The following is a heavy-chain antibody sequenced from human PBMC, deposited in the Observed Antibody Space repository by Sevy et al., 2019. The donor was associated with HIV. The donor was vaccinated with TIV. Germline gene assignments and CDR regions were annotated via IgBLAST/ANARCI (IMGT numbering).Heavy chain of an antibody. CDR2: SRNKAISYST. CDR3: VSGGYCSGGSCYSVAFDI. J-gene: IGHJ3*02. CDR1: GFTFSDNN. V-gene: IGHV3-72*01. Sequence: GGSLRLSCVASGFTFSDNNMDWVRQAPGKGLEWVGRSRNKAISYSTEYAACCKGRFTGSRDDSTKSLYLQMNSLKTEDTAGYYCVSGGYCSGGSCYSVAFDIWGQGTMVTVSS. D-gene: IGHD2-15*01.